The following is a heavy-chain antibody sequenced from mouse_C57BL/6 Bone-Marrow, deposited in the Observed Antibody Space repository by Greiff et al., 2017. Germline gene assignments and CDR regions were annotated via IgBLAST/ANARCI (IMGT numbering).Heavy chain of an antibody. J-gene: IGHJ1*03. CDR2: INPSNGGT. Sequence: QVQLQQSGTELVKPGASVKLSCKASGYTFTSYWMHWVKQRPGQGLEWIGNINPSNGGTNYNEKFKSKATLTVDKSSSTAYMQLGNLTSEDSAVYYCARLLSGTYWYFDVWGTGTTVTVSA. D-gene: IGHD4-1*01. V-gene: IGHV1-53*01. CDR3: ARLLSGTYWYFDV. CDR1: GYTFTSYW.